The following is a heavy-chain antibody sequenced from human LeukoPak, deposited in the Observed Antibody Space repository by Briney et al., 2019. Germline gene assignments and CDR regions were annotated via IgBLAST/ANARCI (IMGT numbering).Heavy chain of an antibody. V-gene: IGHV3-13*04. Sequence: PGGSLRLSCAASGFNFSSYDMHWVRQATGKGLEWVSSIGPAGDTNYPGSVKGRFTISRENAKNSLYLQMNSLRAGDTAVYYCARLGALVRGVDYYYGMDVWGQGTTVTVSS. D-gene: IGHD3-10*01. CDR3: ARLGALVRGVDYYYGMDV. CDR2: IGPAGDT. CDR1: GFNFSSYD. J-gene: IGHJ6*02.